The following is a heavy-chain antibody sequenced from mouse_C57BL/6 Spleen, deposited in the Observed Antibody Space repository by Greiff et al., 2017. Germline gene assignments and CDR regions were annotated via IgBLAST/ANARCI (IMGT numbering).Heavy chain of an antibody. J-gene: IGHJ4*01. CDR2: IYPGSGST. CDR1: GYTFTSYW. V-gene: IGHV1-55*01. Sequence: VQLKQPGAERVKSGASVKMSCKASGYTFTSYWITWVKQRPGQGLEWIGDIYPGSGSTNYNEKFKSKATLTVDTSSSTAYMQLSSLTSEDSAVDYGARRGDYDEGYAMDYWGQGTSATVSS. CDR3: ARRGDYDEGYAMDY. D-gene: IGHD2-4*01.